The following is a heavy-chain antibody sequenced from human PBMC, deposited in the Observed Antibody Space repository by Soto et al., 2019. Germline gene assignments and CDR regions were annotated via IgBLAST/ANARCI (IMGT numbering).Heavy chain of an antibody. D-gene: IGHD3-10*01. Sequence: GGSLRLSCAASGFTFSSYGMHWVRQAPGKGLEWVAVIWYDGSNKYYADSVKGRFTISRDNSKNTLYLQMNSLRAEDTAVYYCARGNLLWFGELSVDYWGQGTLVTVSS. V-gene: IGHV3-33*01. CDR2: IWYDGSNK. J-gene: IGHJ4*02. CDR1: GFTFSSYG. CDR3: ARGNLLWFGELSVDY.